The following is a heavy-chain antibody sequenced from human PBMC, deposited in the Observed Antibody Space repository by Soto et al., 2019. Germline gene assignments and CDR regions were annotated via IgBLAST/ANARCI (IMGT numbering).Heavy chain of an antibody. J-gene: IGHJ6*02. D-gene: IGHD4-17*01. CDR2: TYYRSKWYN. CDR1: GDSVSSNSAA. Sequence: SQTLSLTCAISGDSVSSNSAAWNWIRQSPSRGLEWLGRTYYRSKWYNDYAVSVKSRITINPDTSKNQFSLQLNSVTPEDTAVYYCARDRGSTVTPRNYYGMDVWGQGTTVTVSS. V-gene: IGHV6-1*01. CDR3: ARDRGSTVTPRNYYGMDV.